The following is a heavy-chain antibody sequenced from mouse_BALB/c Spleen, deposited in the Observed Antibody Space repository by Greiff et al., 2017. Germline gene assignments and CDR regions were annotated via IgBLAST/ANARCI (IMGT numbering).Heavy chain of an antibody. CDR2: ISSGGSYT. CDR1: GFTFSSYT. J-gene: IGHJ2*01. V-gene: IGHV5-6-4*01. CDR3: TREGN. Sequence: EVKVVESGGGLVKPGGSLKLSCAASGFTFSSYTMSWVRQTPEKRLEWVATISSGGSYTYYPDSVKGRFTISRDNAKNTLYLQMSSLKSEDTAMYYCTREGNWGQGTTLTVSS.